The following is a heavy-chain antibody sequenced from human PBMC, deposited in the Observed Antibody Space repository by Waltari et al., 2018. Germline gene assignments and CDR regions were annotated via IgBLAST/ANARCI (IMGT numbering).Heavy chain of an antibody. CDR2: INHSGST. J-gene: IGHJ2*01. CDR3: ARAGYRYFDL. Sequence: QVQLQQWGAGLLKPSETLSLTCAVSGGSFSGYYWSWIRQPPGKGLEWIGEINHSGSTNYNPSLKSRVTISVDTSKNQFSLKLSSVTATDTAVYYCARAGYRYFDLRGRGTLVTVSS. D-gene: IGHD3-16*02. CDR1: GGSFSGYY. V-gene: IGHV4-34*02.